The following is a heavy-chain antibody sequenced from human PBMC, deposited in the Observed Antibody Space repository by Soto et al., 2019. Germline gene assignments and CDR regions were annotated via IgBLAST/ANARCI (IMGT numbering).Heavy chain of an antibody. CDR2: INPSGGST. D-gene: IGHD2-21*02. CDR1: GYTFTSYY. CDR3: ATHIVVVTATQYFKH. V-gene: IGHV1-46*01. J-gene: IGHJ1*01. Sequence: ASVKVSCKASGYTFTSYYMHWVRQAPGQGLEWMGIINPSGGSTSYAQKFQGRVTMTRDTSTSTVYMELSSLRSEDTAVYYCATHIVVVTATQYFKHWGQGTLVTVS.